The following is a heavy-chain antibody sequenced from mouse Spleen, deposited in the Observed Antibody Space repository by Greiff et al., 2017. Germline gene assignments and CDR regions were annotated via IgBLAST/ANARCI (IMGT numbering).Heavy chain of an antibody. D-gene: IGHD4-1*01. CDR2: IDPEDGET. J-gene: IGHJ2*01. CDR1: GFNIKDYY. Sequence: EVKLQQSGAELVKPGASVKLSCTASGFNIKDYYMHWVKQRTEQGLEWIGRIDPEDGETKYAPKFQGKATITADTSSNTAYLQLSSLTSEDTAVYYCARWDGPFDYWGQGTTLTVSS. CDR3: ARWDGPFDY. V-gene: IGHV14-2*01.